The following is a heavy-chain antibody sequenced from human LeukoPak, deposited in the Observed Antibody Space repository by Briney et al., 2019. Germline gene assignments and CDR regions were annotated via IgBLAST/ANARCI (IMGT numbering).Heavy chain of an antibody. CDR2: ISSSSTYI. Sequence: PGGSLRLSCAASGFTFSSYSMNWVRQAPGKGLEWVSFISSSSTYIYYADSVKGRFTISRDNAKNSLYLQMNSLRAEDTAVYYCAELGITMIGGVWSKGTTVTISS. J-gene: IGHJ6*04. D-gene: IGHD3-10*02. V-gene: IGHV3-21*01. CDR3: AELGITMIGGV. CDR1: GFTFSSYS.